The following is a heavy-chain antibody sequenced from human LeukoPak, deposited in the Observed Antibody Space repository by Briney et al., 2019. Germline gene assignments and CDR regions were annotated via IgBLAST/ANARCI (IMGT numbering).Heavy chain of an antibody. CDR3: ARDLMESSGWYSGFDY. Sequence: GASVKLSCKASGYTFTSYYMHWVRQAPGQGLEWMGIINPSGGSTSYAQKFQGRVTMTRDTSTSTVYMELSSLRSEDTAVYYCARDLMESSGWYSGFDYWGQGTLVTVSS. V-gene: IGHV1-46*01. D-gene: IGHD6-19*01. CDR2: INPSGGST. CDR1: GYTFTSYY. J-gene: IGHJ4*02.